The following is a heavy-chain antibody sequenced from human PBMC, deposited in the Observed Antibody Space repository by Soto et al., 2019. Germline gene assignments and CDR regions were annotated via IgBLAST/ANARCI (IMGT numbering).Heavy chain of an antibody. CDR3: ARGPHTVSTSTNFDL. J-gene: IGHJ4*02. Sequence: EVQLVESGGGVVQPGGSLRLSCVVSGFTFTSYWMHWVRQVPGKGLVWVSRINPGGSSTSYADSVKGRFTISRDNAKNMVYLQMNGLRAEDTAVYYCARGPHTVSTSTNFDLWGQGTLVSVSS. V-gene: IGHV3-74*01. CDR1: GFTFTSYW. D-gene: IGHD4-17*01. CDR2: INPGGSST.